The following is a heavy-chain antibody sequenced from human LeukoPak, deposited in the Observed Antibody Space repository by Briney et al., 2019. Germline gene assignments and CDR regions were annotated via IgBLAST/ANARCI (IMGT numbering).Heavy chain of an antibody. J-gene: IGHJ6*03. CDR1: GFTFSSYA. CDR3: AKFVGAMVFYYMDL. D-gene: IGHD1-26*01. Sequence: GGSLRLSCAASGFTFSSYAMSGGRQAPGKGLEWGSALSGSGGRAHYADSVKGRFTISRDKSKNTRYLQLNSLRAEDTAVYYCAKFVGAMVFYYMDLRGKGTPGTGS. V-gene: IGHV3-23*01. CDR2: LSGSGGRA.